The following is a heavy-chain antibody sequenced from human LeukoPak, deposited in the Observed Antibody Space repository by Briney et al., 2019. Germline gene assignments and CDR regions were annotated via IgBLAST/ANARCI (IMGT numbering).Heavy chain of an antibody. V-gene: IGHV1-69*13. CDR1: GGTFSSYA. J-gene: IGHJ4*02. Sequence: SVKVSCKASGGTFSSYAISWVRQAPGQGLEWMGGIIPIFGTANYAQKFQGRVTITADESTSTAYMELSSLRSEDTAVYYCARARGGVSFFDYWGQGTLVTVSS. CDR2: IIPIFGTA. D-gene: IGHD1-26*01. CDR3: ARARGGVSFFDY.